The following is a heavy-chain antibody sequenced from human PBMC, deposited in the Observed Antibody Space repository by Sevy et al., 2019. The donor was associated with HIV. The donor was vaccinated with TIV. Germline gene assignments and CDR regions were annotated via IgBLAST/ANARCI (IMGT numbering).Heavy chain of an antibody. CDR2: IGFDGSVK. CDR1: GFSFSNSG. Sequence: GGSLRLSCAASGFSFSNSGMHWVRQAPGKGLEWVAAIGFDGSVKYYKDSVKDRFTIFRDNSRNPQYLQINSLRAEDTAVYYCARESPSDWYLDSWGQGALVTVSS. CDR3: ARESPSDWYLDS. J-gene: IGHJ4*02. V-gene: IGHV3-33*01. D-gene: IGHD6-19*01.